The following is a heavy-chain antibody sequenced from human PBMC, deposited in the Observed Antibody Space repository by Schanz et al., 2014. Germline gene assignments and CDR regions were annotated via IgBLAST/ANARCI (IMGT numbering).Heavy chain of an antibody. CDR2: ITYNGGTI. CDR1: GFTFSTFA. J-gene: IGHJ2*01. Sequence: EVQLVESGGDLVQPGGSLRLSCSASGFTFSTFAMHWVRQAPGKGLEWISYITYNGGTIYYADSVKGRFTISRDNAKNSLYLEMNSLRADDTAVYYCARNRGSGGQNWYFDLWGRGTLVTVSS. V-gene: IGHV3-48*01. D-gene: IGHD1-26*01. CDR3: ARNRGSGGQNWYFDL.